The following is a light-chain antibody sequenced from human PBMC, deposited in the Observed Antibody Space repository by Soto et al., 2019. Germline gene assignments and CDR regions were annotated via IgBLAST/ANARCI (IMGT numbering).Light chain of an antibody. CDR2: AAS. V-gene: IGKV1-17*01. CDR3: LLHNTYPWT. Sequence: QMKQSPSSLSASVEDRVIITCRASQSISNHLNWYQQKPGKAPKLLIFAASSLQSGVPSRFSGSRSGPDFTLTISSLQPEDFATYYFLLHNTYPWTFGLAITVDIK. CDR1: QSISNH. J-gene: IGKJ1*01.